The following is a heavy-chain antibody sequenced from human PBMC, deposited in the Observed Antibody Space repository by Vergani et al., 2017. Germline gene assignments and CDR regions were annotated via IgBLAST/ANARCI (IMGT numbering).Heavy chain of an antibody. CDR3: ARLSYDTTPYLQGGYDC. D-gene: IGHD3-22*01. V-gene: IGHV3-23*01. Sequence: EVQLLQSGGGVIQPGGSVRLSCAASGFTFGACPMTWVRQAPGKGLEWVSAISARYPSTYYADSVKGRFTISRDNSKNMLYLQMNSLRAEDTAVYYCARLSYDTTPYLQGGYDCWGQGTLVSVSS. CDR2: ISARYPST. J-gene: IGHJ4*02. CDR1: GFTFGACP.